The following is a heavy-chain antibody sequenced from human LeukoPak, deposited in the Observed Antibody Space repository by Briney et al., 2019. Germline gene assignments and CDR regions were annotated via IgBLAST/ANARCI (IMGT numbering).Heavy chain of an antibody. Sequence: PSETLSLTCTVSGVSISSSNSYWGWIRQPPGKGLEWIGSIYYSGNTYYNASLKSQVSISIDTSKNQFSLKLTSVTAADTAVYYCARRGPGYYGSGSLTYWGQGTLVTVSS. J-gene: IGHJ4*02. D-gene: IGHD3-10*01. V-gene: IGHV4-39*01. CDR3: ARRGPGYYGSGSLTY. CDR1: GVSISSSNSY. CDR2: IYYSGNT.